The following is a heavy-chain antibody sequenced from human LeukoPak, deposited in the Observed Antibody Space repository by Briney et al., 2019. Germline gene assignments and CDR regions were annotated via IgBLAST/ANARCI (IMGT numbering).Heavy chain of an antibody. Sequence: PSETLSLTCTVSHYSISSGYYWGWIRQPPGKGLEWIGTIYHSGSAYSNPSLKSRVTMSVDTSKNQFSLNLSSVTGADTAVYYCARVGYYPDYYMDVWGKGTTVTVSS. J-gene: IGHJ6*03. V-gene: IGHV4-38-2*02. D-gene: IGHD3-10*01. CDR3: ARVGYYPDYYMDV. CDR1: HYSISSGYY. CDR2: IYHSGSA.